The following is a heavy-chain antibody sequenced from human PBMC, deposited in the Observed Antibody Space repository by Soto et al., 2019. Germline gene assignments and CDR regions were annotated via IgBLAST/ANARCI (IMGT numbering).Heavy chain of an antibody. D-gene: IGHD3-10*01. Sequence: SETLSLTCTVSGGSISSYYWSWIRQPPGKGLEWIGYIYYSGSTNYNPSLKSRVTISVDTSKNQFSLKLSSVTAADTAVYYCARHTYGSGRFTSWGQGTLVTVSS. CDR1: GGSISSYY. CDR2: IYYSGST. V-gene: IGHV4-59*08. CDR3: ARHTYGSGRFTS. J-gene: IGHJ5*01.